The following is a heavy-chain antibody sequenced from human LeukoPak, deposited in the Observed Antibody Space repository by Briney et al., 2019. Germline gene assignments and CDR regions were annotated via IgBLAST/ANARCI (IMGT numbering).Heavy chain of an antibody. D-gene: IGHD3-3*01. CDR3: ARATYDFWSGYIPPDY. J-gene: IGHJ4*02. Sequence: SETLSLTCTVSNDSISGGDYYWSWIRQPPGKGLEWIGYIYYSGSTYYNPSLKSRVTISVDTSKNQFSLKLSSVTAADTAVYYCARATYDFWSGYIPPDYWGQGTLVTVSS. CDR2: IYYSGST. V-gene: IGHV4-30-4*08. CDR1: NDSISGGDYY.